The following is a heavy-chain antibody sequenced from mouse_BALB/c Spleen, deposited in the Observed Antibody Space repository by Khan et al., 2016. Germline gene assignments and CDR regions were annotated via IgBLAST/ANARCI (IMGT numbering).Heavy chain of an antibody. J-gene: IGHJ2*01. CDR3: ASEYYGGIYFDY. CDR1: GYSITSDYA. V-gene: IGHV3-2*02. D-gene: IGHD1-1*01. CDR2: ISYSGST. Sequence: EVQLQESGPGLVKPSQSLSLTCTVTGYSITSDYAWNWIRQFPGNKLEWMGYISYSGSTSYNPSLKSRISITRDTSKNQFFLQLNSVTTEDTATYYCASEYYGGIYFDYWGQGTTLTVSS.